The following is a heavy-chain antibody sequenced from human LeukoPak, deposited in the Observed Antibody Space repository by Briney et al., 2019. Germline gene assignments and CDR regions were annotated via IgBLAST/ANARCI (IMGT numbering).Heavy chain of an antibody. Sequence: GASVKVSCKASGYTFTGYYMHWVRQAPGQGLEWMGWINPNSGGTNYAQKFQGRVTMTRDTYISTAYMELSRLRSDDTAVYYCARDNRKGLLWFGELSLWGQGTLVTVSS. D-gene: IGHD3-10*01. CDR3: ARDNRKGLLWFGELSL. CDR2: INPNSGGT. V-gene: IGHV1-2*02. CDR1: GYTFTGYY. J-gene: IGHJ4*02.